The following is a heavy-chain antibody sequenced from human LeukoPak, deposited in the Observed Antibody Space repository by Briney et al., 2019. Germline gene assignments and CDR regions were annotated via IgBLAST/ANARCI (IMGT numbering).Heavy chain of an antibody. V-gene: IGHV5-51*01. D-gene: IGHD3-10*01. Sequence: GESLKISFKASGYSFTRYWIGWVRQMPGKGLEWLGIIYPGDSDARYNPSFQRQVIISVDKTITTTYLQWSSLKASDTAMYYCARSGTYGDDYWGQGTLVTVSS. CDR3: ARSGTYGDDY. J-gene: IGHJ4*02. CDR1: GYSFTRYW. CDR2: IYPGDSDA.